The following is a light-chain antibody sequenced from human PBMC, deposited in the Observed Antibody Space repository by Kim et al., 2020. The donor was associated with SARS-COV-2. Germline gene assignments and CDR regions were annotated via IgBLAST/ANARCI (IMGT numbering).Light chain of an antibody. CDR3: NSRDSTDNHWV. V-gene: IGLV3-19*01. J-gene: IGLJ3*02. CDR1: SLRRFY. Sequence: LGQTVRITGQGDSLRRFYASWYQQKPGQAPVLVIYGKTNRPSGIPDRFSGSSSGNTASLTITGAQAEDEADYYCNSRDSTDNHWVFGGGTQLTVL. CDR2: GKT.